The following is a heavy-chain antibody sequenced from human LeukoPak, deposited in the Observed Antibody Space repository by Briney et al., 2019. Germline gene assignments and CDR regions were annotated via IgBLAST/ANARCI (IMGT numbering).Heavy chain of an antibody. CDR2: INPNSGDT. Sequence: ASVKVSCQASGYTFTGYYMHWVRQAPGQGLEWMGWINPNSGDTNYAQKFQGRVTMTRDTSITTAYMELRSLRSDDTAVYYCARVNSGWCFDFWGQGTLVTVSS. CDR3: ARVNSGWCFDF. CDR1: GYTFTGYY. V-gene: IGHV1-2*02. D-gene: IGHD6-19*01. J-gene: IGHJ4*02.